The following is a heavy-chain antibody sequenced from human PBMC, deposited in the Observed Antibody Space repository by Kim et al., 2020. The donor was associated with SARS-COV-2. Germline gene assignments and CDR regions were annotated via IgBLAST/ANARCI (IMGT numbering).Heavy chain of an antibody. CDR1: GGSFSGYY. J-gene: IGHJ6*04. D-gene: IGHD2-8*02. CDR3: ARGEVTGIHFRGYYYYGMDV. CDR2: INHSGST. V-gene: IGHV4-34*01. Sequence: SETLSLTCAVYGGSFSGYYWSWIRQPPGKGLEWIGEINHSGSTNYNPSLKGRVTISVDTSKNQFSLKLSSVTAADTALYYSARGEVTGIHFRGYYYYGMDVWGKGTTVTVSS.